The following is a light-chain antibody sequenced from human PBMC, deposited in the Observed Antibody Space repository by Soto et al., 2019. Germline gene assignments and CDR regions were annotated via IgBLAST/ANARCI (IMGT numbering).Light chain of an antibody. J-gene: IGKJ4*01. CDR3: LQHNGYPLT. V-gene: IGKV1-17*01. Sequence: IQMTQYPSSLSASVGDRVTITCRASQSISTYLNWYQQKPGKAPKRLIYAASSLQSGVPSRFSGSGSGTEFTLTISSLQPEDFATYYCLQHNGYPLTFGGGTKVDVK. CDR1: QSISTY. CDR2: AAS.